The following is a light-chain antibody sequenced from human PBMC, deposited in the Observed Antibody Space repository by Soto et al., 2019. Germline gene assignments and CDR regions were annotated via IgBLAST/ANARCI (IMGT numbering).Light chain of an antibody. CDR2: AAS. Sequence: ILFTQTPATLSLSPGQGSILSCRVSQSLSSGYLAWYQQKPGQAPRILIYAASSRATGIPARFSGSGSGTDFSLTISRLEPEDFAVYYCHQYDTSPRTFGQGTKVDIK. V-gene: IGKV3-20*01. J-gene: IGKJ1*01. CDR1: QSLSSGY. CDR3: HQYDTSPRT.